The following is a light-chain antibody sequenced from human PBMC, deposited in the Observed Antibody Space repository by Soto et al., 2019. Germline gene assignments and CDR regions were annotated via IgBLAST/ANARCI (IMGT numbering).Light chain of an antibody. V-gene: IGKV3-20*01. J-gene: IGKJ1*01. CDR1: QSVSISY. Sequence: EIVLTQSPGTLSLSPGERATLSCRASQSVSISYLAWYQPKPGKAPRPLIYGASSRAIGIPDRFSGSGSVTDFTLTSSRLEPEDVSVYYCQQYGSSPWTFGQVTKVEIK. CDR2: GAS. CDR3: QQYGSSPWT.